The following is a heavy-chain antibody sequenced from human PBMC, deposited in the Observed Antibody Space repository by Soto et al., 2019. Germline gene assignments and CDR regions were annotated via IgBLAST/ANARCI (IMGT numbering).Heavy chain of an antibody. CDR2: INPNSGGT. V-gene: IGHV1-2*02. CDR1: GYTFTGYY. J-gene: IGHJ6*02. CDR3: ARVMWSYCSSTSCYTYGMDV. Sequence: RASVKVSCKASGYTFTGYYMHWVRQAPGQGLEWMGWINPNSGGTNYAQKFQGRVTMTRDTSISTAYMELSRLRSDDTAVYYCARVMWSYCSSTSCYTYGMDVWGQGXTVTVYS. D-gene: IGHD2-2*02.